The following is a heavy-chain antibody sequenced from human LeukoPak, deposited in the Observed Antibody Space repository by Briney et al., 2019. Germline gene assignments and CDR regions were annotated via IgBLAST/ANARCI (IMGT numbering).Heavy chain of an antibody. CDR1: GFTFSTFW. V-gene: IGHV3-7*01. J-gene: IGHJ4*02. CDR3: ARGDGTSSGLYFHY. Sequence: GGSLRLSCAASGFTFSTFWMTWVRQAPGKGLEWVANIRQDGITKYYADSVKGRFTVSRDNAENALSLQINSPKVEDTAVYYCARGDGTSSGLYFHYWGQGSLVTVSS. CDR2: IRQDGITK. D-gene: IGHD6-6*01.